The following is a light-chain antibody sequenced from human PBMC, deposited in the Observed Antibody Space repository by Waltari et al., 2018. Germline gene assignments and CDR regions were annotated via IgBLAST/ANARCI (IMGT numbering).Light chain of an antibody. CDR2: DVS. V-gene: IGLV2-14*01. CDR1: SGDDGGENY. CDR3: SSYASVSSLV. J-gene: IGLJ2*01. Sequence: QSALTQPASVSGSPGQSLTLSCTGTSGDDGGENYVSWYQQHPGKAPKLMIYDVSNRPSGVSNRFSASKSGNTASLTISGLQAEDEGDYYCSSYASVSSLVFGGGTRLTVL.